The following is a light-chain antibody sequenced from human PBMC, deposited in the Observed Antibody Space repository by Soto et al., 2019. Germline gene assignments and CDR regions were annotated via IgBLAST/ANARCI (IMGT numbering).Light chain of an antibody. CDR2: AAS. CDR3: QQSHGIPYT. CDR1: QSISTY. J-gene: IGKJ2*01. Sequence: DIQMTQSPFSLSASEGDRVTITCRASQSISTYVNWYQQKAAKAPKLLIYAASRLQSEVPSRFVGAGSDTEFTLTITSLQPEDFATYYCQQSHGIPYTFGQGTKLEIK. V-gene: IGKV1-39*01.